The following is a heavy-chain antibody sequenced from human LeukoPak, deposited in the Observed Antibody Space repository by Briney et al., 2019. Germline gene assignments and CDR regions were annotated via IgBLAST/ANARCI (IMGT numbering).Heavy chain of an antibody. CDR2: IYTSGST. J-gene: IGHJ6*03. CDR3: ARDILRYYYMDV. D-gene: IGHD3-9*01. V-gene: IGHV4-61*02. CDR1: GGSISSGSYY. Sequence: SETLSLTCTVSGGSISSGSYYWSWIRQPAGKGLEWIGRIYTSGSTNYNPSLKSRVTISVDTSKNQFSLKLSSVTAADTAVYYCARDILRYYYMDVWGKGTTVTISS.